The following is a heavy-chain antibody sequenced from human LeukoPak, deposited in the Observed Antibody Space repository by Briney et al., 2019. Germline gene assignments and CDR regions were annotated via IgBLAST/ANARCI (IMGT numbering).Heavy chain of an antibody. V-gene: IGHV4-39*02. Sequence: PSETLSLTCTVSGGSISSSSYYWGWIRQPPGKGLEWIGSIYYSGSTYYNPSLKSRVTISVDTSKNQFSLKLSSVTAADTAVYYCARDKGYYGSGSLPDYWGQGTLVTVSS. CDR1: GGSISSSSYY. D-gene: IGHD3-10*01. J-gene: IGHJ4*02. CDR3: ARDKGYYGSGSLPDY. CDR2: IYYSGST.